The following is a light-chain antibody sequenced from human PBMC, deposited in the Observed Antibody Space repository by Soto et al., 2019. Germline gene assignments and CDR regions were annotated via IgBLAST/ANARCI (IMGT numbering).Light chain of an antibody. V-gene: IGKV3-20*01. CDR3: QQYGSSHRT. J-gene: IGKJ1*01. Sequence: EIVLTQSPGTLSLSPGERATLSCRASQSVSSSYLAWYQQKPGQAPRLLIYGASSRATGITDRFSGSGSGTDFTLTISKLEPEDVAVYYGQQYGSSHRTFGQGTKVEIK. CDR1: QSVSSSY. CDR2: GAS.